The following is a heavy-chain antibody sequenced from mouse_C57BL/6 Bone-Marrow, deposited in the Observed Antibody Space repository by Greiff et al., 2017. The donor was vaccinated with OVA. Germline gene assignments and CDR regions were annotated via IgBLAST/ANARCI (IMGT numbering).Heavy chain of an antibody. CDR3: TTPFMYYYGPYAMDY. D-gene: IGHD1-1*01. V-gene: IGHV14-4*01. CDR2: IDPENGDT. Sequence: VQLKQSGAELVRPGASVKLSCTASGFNIKDDYMHWVKQRPEQGLEWIGWIDPENGDTEYASKFQGKATITADTSSNTAYLQLSSLTSEDTAFYECTTPFMYYYGPYAMDYWGQGTSVTVSS. CDR1: GFNIKDDY. J-gene: IGHJ4*01.